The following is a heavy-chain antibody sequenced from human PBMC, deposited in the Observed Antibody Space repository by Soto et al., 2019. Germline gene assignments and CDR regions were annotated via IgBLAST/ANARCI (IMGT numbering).Heavy chain of an antibody. CDR3: AREVQVHTPAFVY. CDR1: GGTFNTYA. CDR2: ISPMFGAA. D-gene: IGHD3-10*01. V-gene: IGHV1-69*19. Sequence: QVQLVQSGAEMKKPGSSVKVSCQSSGGTFNTYAMNWVRQAPGQGPEWMGDISPMFGAANYAPKFQGRVTITVDESTGTSYMHLSSWTSEDTALYFCAREVQVHTPAFVYWGQGTLVTVSS. J-gene: IGHJ4*02.